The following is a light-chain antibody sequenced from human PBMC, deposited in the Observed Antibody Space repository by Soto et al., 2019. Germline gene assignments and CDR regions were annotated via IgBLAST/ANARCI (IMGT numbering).Light chain of an antibody. CDR2: DVN. CDR3: CSYTSSSTYV. Sequence: QSALTQPASVSGSPGQSLTISCTGTSSDVGGYNVSWYQQHPGKAPKLMIFDVNNRPSGVSNRFSGSKSGNTASLTISGLQAEDEADYYCCSYTSSSTYVFGTGTKVTVL. CDR1: SSDVGGYN. V-gene: IGLV2-14*01. J-gene: IGLJ1*01.